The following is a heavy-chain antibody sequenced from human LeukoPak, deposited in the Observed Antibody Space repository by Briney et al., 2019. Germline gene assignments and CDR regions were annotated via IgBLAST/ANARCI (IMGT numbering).Heavy chain of an antibody. J-gene: IGHJ5*02. CDR3: ARGRMTTRPRWFDP. V-gene: IGHV4-34*01. Sequence: SETLSLTCAVYGGSFSGYYWSRIRQPPGKGLEWIGEINHSGSTNYNPSLKSRVTISVDTSKNQFSLKLSSVTAADTAVYYCARGRMTTRPRWFDPWGQGTLVTVSS. CDR2: INHSGST. CDR1: GGSFSGYY. D-gene: IGHD4-11*01.